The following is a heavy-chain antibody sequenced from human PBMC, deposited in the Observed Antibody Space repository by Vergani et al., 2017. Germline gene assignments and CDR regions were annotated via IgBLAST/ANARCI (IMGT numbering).Heavy chain of an antibody. J-gene: IGHJ5*02. Sequence: QVQLQESGPGLVKPSETLSLTCTVSGGSISSYYWSWIRQPPGKGLEWIGYIYYSGSTNYNPSLKSRVTISVDTSKNQFSLKLSSVTAADTAVCYCARLKWNDLPVLGNWFDPWGQGTLVTVSS. CDR2: IYYSGST. V-gene: IGHV4-59*08. CDR1: GGSISSYY. CDR3: ARLKWNDLPVLGNWFDP. D-gene: IGHD1-1*01.